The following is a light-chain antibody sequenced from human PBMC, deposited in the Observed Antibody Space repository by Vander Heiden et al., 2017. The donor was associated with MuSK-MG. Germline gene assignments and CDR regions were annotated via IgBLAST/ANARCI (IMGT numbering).Light chain of an antibody. V-gene: IGKV1-5*03. Sequence: DIQMTQSPSTLSASVGDRVTITCRASQSISNWLAWFQQKPGKAPKVMIYKASILQSGVPSRFSGSGSGTEFTLTISSLQPDDFATYYCQQYNTYPWTFGQGTKVEIK. CDR1: QSISNW. J-gene: IGKJ1*01. CDR3: QQYNTYPWT. CDR2: KAS.